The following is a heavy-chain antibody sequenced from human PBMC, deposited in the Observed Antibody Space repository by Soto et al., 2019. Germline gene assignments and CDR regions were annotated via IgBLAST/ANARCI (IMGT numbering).Heavy chain of an antibody. CDR2: ISSSGGTT. Sequence: GGSLRLSCAASGFTFSSYAMSWVRQAPGKGLEWVSAISSSGGTTHYADSVKGRFIISRDNSKNTLYLQMNSLRAEDTAVYYCAKPGCLEQWLVRGYFDYWGQGAMVTVSS. D-gene: IGHD6-19*01. CDR1: GFTFSSYA. CDR3: AKPGCLEQWLVRGYFDY. V-gene: IGHV3-23*01. J-gene: IGHJ4*02.